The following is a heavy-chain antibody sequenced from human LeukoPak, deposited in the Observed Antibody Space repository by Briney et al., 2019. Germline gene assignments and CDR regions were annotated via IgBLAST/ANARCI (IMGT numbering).Heavy chain of an antibody. J-gene: IGHJ4*01. D-gene: IGHD1-1*01. Sequence: TGGSLRLSCAASGFTFSSYEMNWVRQAPGKGLEWVSYISSSGSTIYYADSVKGRFTISRDNSKNTLFLQMNSLRAEDTAIYYCAKGLERESRLECWGQEPWSPSPQ. V-gene: IGHV3-48*03. CDR2: ISSSGSTI. CDR1: GFTFSSYE. CDR3: AKGLERESRLEC.